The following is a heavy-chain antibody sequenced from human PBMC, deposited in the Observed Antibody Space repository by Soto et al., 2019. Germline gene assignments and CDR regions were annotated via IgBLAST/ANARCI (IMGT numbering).Heavy chain of an antibody. J-gene: IGHJ6*02. V-gene: IGHV1-69*12. Sequence: QVQLVQSGAEVKKPGSSVKVSCKASGGTFSSYAISWVRQAPGQGLEWMGGIIPIFGTANYAQKFQGRVTLTADESTSTAYMELSSLRSEDTAVYYCARVVITIFGVEIFVGYYYYGMDVWGQGTTVTVSS. CDR1: GGTFSSYA. CDR3: ARVVITIFGVEIFVGYYYYGMDV. D-gene: IGHD3-3*01. CDR2: IIPIFGTA.